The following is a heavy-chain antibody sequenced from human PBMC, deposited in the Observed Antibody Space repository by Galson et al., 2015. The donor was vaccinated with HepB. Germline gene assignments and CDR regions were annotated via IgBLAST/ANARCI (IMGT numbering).Heavy chain of an antibody. CDR3: AKDRSSSWYQGYFDY. J-gene: IGHJ4*02. CDR2: ISASGGST. D-gene: IGHD6-13*01. Sequence: SLRLSCAASGFTFHNYDMSWVRQAPGKGLEWVSAISASGGSTYYADSVKGRITISRDTSKNTLFLQMNSLRTEDTAVYYCAKDRSSSWYQGYFDYWGQGILVTVAS. CDR1: GFTFHNYD. V-gene: IGHV3-23*01.